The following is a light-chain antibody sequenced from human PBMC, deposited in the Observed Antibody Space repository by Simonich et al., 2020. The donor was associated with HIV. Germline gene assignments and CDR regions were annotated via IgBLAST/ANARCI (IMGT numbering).Light chain of an antibody. CDR2: AAS. V-gene: IGKV1-NL1*01. Sequence: DIQMTQSPSSLSASVGDRVTITCRASQGISNSLAWYQQKPGKAPKLLLYAASRLESGVPSRFSGSGSGTDFTLTISSLQPEDFAVYYCQQYGSIFGQGTKLEIK. J-gene: IGKJ2*01. CDR1: QGISNS. CDR3: QQYGSI.